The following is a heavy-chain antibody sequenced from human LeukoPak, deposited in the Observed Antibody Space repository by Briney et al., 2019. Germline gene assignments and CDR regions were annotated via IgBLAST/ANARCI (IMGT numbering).Heavy chain of an antibody. J-gene: IGHJ5*02. CDR1: EFTFSSFE. CDR2: ISGSCITI. Sequence: GGSLRLSCAASEFTFSSFEMNWVRHAPGKGLEWVSFISGSCITIYYADSVKGRFTISRDNAKNSLYLQMNSLRAEDTAVYYCARGQSWLDPWGQGTLVTVSS. V-gene: IGHV3-48*03. CDR3: ARGQSWLDP.